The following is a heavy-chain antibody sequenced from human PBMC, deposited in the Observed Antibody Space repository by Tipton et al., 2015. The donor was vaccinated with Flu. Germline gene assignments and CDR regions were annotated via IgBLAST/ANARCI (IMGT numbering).Heavy chain of an antibody. J-gene: IGHJ1*01. CDR3: ARYGTYDGSRYFQH. D-gene: IGHD1-26*01. CDR2: IYYSGST. CDR1: GGSISSYY. Sequence: TLSLTCTVSGGSISSYYWSWIRQPPGKGLEWIGYIYYSGSTNYNPSLRSRVTISADTSKNQFSLKLSSVTAADTAVYYCARYGTYDGSRYFQHWGQGTLVTVSS. V-gene: IGHV4-59*01.